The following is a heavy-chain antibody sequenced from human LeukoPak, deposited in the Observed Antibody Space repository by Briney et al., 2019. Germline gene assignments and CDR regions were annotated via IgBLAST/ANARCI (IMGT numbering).Heavy chain of an antibody. V-gene: IGHV5-10-1*01. CDR2: IDPSDSYT. CDR3: ARHYSSTGMDF. CDR1: GYSFISFW. J-gene: IGHJ6*02. Sequence: GESLKISCKGSGYSFISFWITWVRQMPGKGLEWMGTIDPSDSYTSYSPSFQGHVTISADKSISIAYLQWSSLKASDTAIYYCARHYSSTGMDFWGPGTTVTVSS. D-gene: IGHD6-13*01.